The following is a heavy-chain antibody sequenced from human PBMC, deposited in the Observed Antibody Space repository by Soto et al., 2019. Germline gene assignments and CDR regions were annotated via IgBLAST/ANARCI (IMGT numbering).Heavy chain of an antibody. V-gene: IGHV1-2*02. CDR1: GYTFTGYY. D-gene: IGHD6-13*01. Sequence: ASVQVSCKASGYTFTGYYMHWVRQAPGQGLEWMGCINPNSGGTNYAQKFQGRVTMTGDTSISAAYMELSRLTSDDTAVYYCARGYSSSWYLDYFDYWGQGTLVTVSS. CDR2: INPNSGGT. CDR3: ARGYSSSWYLDYFDY. J-gene: IGHJ4*02.